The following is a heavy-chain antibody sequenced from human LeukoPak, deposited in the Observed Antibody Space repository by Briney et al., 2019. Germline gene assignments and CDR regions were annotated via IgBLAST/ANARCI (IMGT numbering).Heavy chain of an antibody. CDR2: IYYRGDT. V-gene: IGHV4-59*08. Sequence: ETLSLTCSVSGGSMTNYYWSWIRHPPGKGLEWIGHIYYRGDTKYNPSLKSRVTISLDTSKQQFSLRLTSVSAADTAAYYCARLSGPSGGPVSFFGLDVWGQGTTVAVSS. D-gene: IGHD6-19*01. CDR3: ARLSGPSGGPVSFFGLDV. CDR1: GGSMTNYY. J-gene: IGHJ6*02.